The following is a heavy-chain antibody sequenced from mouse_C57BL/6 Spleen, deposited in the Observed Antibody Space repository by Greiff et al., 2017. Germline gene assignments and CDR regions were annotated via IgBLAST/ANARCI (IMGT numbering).Heavy chain of an antibody. CDR2: INYDGSST. J-gene: IGHJ4*01. Sequence: EVKLMESEGGLVQPGSSMKLSCTASGFTFSDYYMAWVRQVPEKGLEWVANINYDGSSTYYLDSLKSRFIISRDNAKNILYLQRSSLKSEDTATYYCAREGTMAHYYAMDYWGQGTSVTVSS. CDR1: GFTFSDYY. CDR3: AREGTMAHYYAMDY. D-gene: IGHD1-1*02. V-gene: IGHV5-16*01.